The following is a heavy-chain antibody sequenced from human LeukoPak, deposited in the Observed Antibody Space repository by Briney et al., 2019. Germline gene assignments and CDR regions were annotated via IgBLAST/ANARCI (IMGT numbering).Heavy chain of an antibody. CDR2: IWYDGSNK. CDR3: AKDSPELELTPPFDP. CDR1: GFTFSSYG. D-gene: IGHD1-7*01. V-gene: IGHV3-33*06. J-gene: IGHJ5*02. Sequence: GGSLRLSCAASGFTFSSYGMHWVRQAPGKGLEWVAVIWYDGSNKYYADSVKGRFTISRDNSKNTLYLQMNSLRAEDTAVYYCAKDSPELELTPPFDPWGQGTLVTVSS.